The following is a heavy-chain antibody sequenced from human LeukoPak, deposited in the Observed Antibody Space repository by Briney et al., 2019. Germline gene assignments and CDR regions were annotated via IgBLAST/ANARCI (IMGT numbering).Heavy chain of an antibody. CDR2: IKNKTNGGTT. D-gene: IGHD2-2*01. Sequence: GGSLRLSCAASGFIFSSAWMTWVRQAPGKGLEWVGHIKNKTNGGTTDYAAPVKGRFIISRDDSNNTLYLQMNSLRTEDTAVYYCARGFCSSTSCYQGPFDFWGQGTLVTVSS. CDR3: ARGFCSSTSCYQGPFDF. J-gene: IGHJ4*02. CDR1: GFIFSSAW. V-gene: IGHV3-15*01.